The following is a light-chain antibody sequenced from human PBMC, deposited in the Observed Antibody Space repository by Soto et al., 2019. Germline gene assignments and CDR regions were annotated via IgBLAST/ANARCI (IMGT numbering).Light chain of an antibody. V-gene: IGLV2-14*01. Sequence: QSVLTQPASVSGSPGQSITISCTVTSSDVGGYNYVSWYQQHPGKAPKLMIYEVSNRPSGVSNRFSGSKSGNTASLTISGLQAEDEADYYCSSYAGSSNVFGTGTKVTVL. CDR1: SSDVGGYNY. CDR2: EVS. J-gene: IGLJ1*01. CDR3: SSYAGSSNV.